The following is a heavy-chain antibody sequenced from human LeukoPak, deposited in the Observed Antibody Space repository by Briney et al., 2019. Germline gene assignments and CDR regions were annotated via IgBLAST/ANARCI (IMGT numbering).Heavy chain of an antibody. D-gene: IGHD3-9*01. CDR2: ISNDGHFK. J-gene: IGHJ3*02. CDR1: GFTFSTYT. V-gene: IGHV3-30-3*01. CDR3: ARETRLPHNDILINRRAFDI. Sequence: GGSLRLSCAASGFTFSTYTIHWVRQSPGKGLEWVAVISNDGHFKYYADSVKGRFTISRDNSKSTLFLQMNSLTIEDTAVYYCARETRLPHNDILINRRAFDIWGQGTILTVSS.